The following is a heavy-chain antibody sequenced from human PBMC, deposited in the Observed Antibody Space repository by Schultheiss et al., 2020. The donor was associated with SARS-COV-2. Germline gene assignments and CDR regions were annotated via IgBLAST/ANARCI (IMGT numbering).Heavy chain of an antibody. CDR2: ISSSGST. D-gene: IGHD6-13*01. CDR1: GFTVSSYA. V-gene: IGHV3-66*01. Sequence: GESLKISCAASGFTVSSYAMSWVRQAPGKGLEWVSYISSSGSTYYADSVKGRFTISRDNSKNTLYLQMNSLRAEDTAVYYCARGSAYSSSWYYYGMGVWGQGTTVTVSS. CDR3: ARGSAYSSSWYYYGMGV. J-gene: IGHJ6*02.